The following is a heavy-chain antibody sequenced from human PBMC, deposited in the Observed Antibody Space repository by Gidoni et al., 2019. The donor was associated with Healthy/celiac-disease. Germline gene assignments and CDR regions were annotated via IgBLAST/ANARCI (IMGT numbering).Heavy chain of an antibody. D-gene: IGHD6-13*01. Sequence: QVQLVQSGAEVKKPGASVKVSCKASGYTFTGNYLHWVRQAPGQGLEWMGWINPNSGGTNYAQKFQGRVTMTRDTSISTAYMELSRLRSDDTAVYYCARGLAKRVSAAGDRQAFDIWGQGTMVTVSS. V-gene: IGHV1-2*02. CDR2: INPNSGGT. CDR3: ARGLAKRVSAAGDRQAFDI. J-gene: IGHJ3*02. CDR1: GYTFTGNY.